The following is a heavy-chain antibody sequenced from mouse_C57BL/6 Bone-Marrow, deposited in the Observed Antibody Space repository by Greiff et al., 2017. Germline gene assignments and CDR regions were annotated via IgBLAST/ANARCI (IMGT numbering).Heavy chain of an antibody. D-gene: IGHD2-14*01. V-gene: IGHV1-50*01. CDR3: AQVEYDEAMDD. J-gene: IGHJ4*01. Sequence: QVQLQQPGAELVKPGASVKLSCKASGYTFTSYWMQWVNQRPGQGLEWIGEIDPSDSYTNYNQKFKGKATLTVDTSSSTAYMQLSSLTSEDAAVFYCAQVEYDEAMDDWGQGTSVTVSS. CDR1: GYTFTSYW. CDR2: IDPSDSYT.